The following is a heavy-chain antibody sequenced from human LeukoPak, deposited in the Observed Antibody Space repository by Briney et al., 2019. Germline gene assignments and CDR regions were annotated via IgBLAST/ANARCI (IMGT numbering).Heavy chain of an antibody. J-gene: IGHJ5*02. V-gene: IGHV1-69*02. Sequence: RASVKVSCKASGGTFSSYTISWVRQAPGQGLEWMGRIIPILGIANYAQKFQGRVTITADKSTSTAYMELSSLRSEDTAVYDCARGLSAYCSSTSCYTLNWFDPWGQGTLVTVSS. CDR2: IIPILGIA. CDR3: ARGLSAYCSSTSCYTLNWFDP. CDR1: GGTFSSYT. D-gene: IGHD2-2*02.